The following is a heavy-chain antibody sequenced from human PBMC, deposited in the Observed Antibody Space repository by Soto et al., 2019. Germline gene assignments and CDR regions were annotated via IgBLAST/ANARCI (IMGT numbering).Heavy chain of an antibody. Sequence: QVQLQESGPGLVKPSQTLSLTCTVSGGSISSGNYYWSWIRQPPGKGLGWIGFISYSGTTHYSASLRSRFSISVDTSKNQFSLDLSSGTAADTAVYYCASMGTPVTGLYDFDYWGQGTLVTVSS. CDR3: ASMGTPVTGLYDFDY. CDR2: ISYSGTT. V-gene: IGHV4-30-4*01. CDR1: GGSISSGNYY. D-gene: IGHD4-17*01. J-gene: IGHJ4*02.